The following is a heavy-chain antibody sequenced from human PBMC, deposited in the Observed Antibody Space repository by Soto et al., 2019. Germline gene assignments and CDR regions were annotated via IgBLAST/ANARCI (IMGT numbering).Heavy chain of an antibody. CDR1: GFTFSNYT. Sequence: PGGSLRLSCAASGFTFSNYTMHWVRQAPGKGLEWVALISYDEIDKYFADAVKGRFTISRDNSKNTLYLQMDSLRAEDTAVYYCAKVKGIAAGWGMDVWGQGTAVSV. CDR3: AKVKGIAAGWGMDV. CDR2: ISYDEIDK. D-gene: IGHD6-13*01. J-gene: IGHJ6*02. V-gene: IGHV3-30*04.